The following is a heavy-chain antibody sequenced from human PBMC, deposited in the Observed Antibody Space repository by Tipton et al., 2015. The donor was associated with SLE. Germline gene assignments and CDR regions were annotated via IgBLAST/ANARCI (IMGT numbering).Heavy chain of an antibody. CDR1: GGSFNGYY. Sequence: TLSLTCAVQGGSFNGYYWSWIRQPPGKGLEWIGAINYSGRTNYNPSLQSRVTISADTSKNQFSLKLTSVTAADTAMYYCARHESTGWFRNLVDWYFDLWGRGTLVTVAS. D-gene: IGHD6-19*01. CDR2: INYSGRT. V-gene: IGHV4-34*01. J-gene: IGHJ2*01. CDR3: ARHESTGWFRNLVDWYFDL.